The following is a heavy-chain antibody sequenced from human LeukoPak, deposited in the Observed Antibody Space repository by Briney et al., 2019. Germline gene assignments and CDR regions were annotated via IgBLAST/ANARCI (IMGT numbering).Heavy chain of an antibody. D-gene: IGHD6-13*01. CDR1: GFTFDDYG. J-gene: IGHJ4*02. Sequence: GGSLRLSCAASGFTFDDYGMSWFRQAPGKGLEWVSGINWNGGSTGYADSVKGRFTISRDNAKNSLYLQMNSLRAEDTALYYCARDDSSSWWGYFDYWGQGTLVTVSS. CDR2: INWNGGST. V-gene: IGHV3-20*04. CDR3: ARDDSSSWWGYFDY.